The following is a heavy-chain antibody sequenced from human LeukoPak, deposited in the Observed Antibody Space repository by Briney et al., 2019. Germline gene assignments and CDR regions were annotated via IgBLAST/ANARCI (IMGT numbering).Heavy chain of an antibody. D-gene: IGHD3-22*01. CDR1: GGTFSSYA. CDR3: ASDSSGYYPTNDY. Sequence: SVKVSCKASGGTFSSYAIGWVRQAPGQGLEWMGRIIPILGIANYAQKFQGRVTITADKSTSTAYMELSSLRSEDTAVYYCASDSSGYYPTNDYWGQGTLVTVSS. J-gene: IGHJ4*02. V-gene: IGHV1-69*04. CDR2: IIPILGIA.